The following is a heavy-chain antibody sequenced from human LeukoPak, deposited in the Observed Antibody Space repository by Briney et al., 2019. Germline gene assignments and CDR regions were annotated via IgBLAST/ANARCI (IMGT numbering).Heavy chain of an antibody. CDR3: ARSEAEPDPFDY. V-gene: IGHV4-38-2*02. Sequence: SETLSLTCTVSGYSISSGYYWGWIRQPPGKGLEWIGSIYHSGSTYYNPSLKSRVTISVDTSKNQFSLKLSSVTAADTAVYYCARSEAEPDPFDYWGQGTLVTVSS. CDR2: IYHSGST. CDR1: GYSISSGYY. D-gene: IGHD1-14*01. J-gene: IGHJ4*02.